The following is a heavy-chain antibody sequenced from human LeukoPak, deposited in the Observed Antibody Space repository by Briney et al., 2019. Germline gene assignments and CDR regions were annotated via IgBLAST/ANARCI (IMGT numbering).Heavy chain of an antibody. CDR1: GFTFSSYG. D-gene: IGHD3-10*01. Sequence: GRSLRLSCAASGFTFSSYGMHWVRQAPGKGLEWVAVISYDGSNKYYADSVKGRFTISRDNSKNTLYLQMNSLRAEDTAVYYCTKDIYGSGSYYPLDYWSQGTLVTVPS. CDR3: TKDIYGSGSYYPLDY. J-gene: IGHJ4*02. CDR2: ISYDGSNK. V-gene: IGHV3-30*18.